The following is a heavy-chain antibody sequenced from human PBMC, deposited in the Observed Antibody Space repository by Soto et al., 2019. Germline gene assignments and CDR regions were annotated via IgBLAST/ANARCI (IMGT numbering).Heavy chain of an antibody. CDR3: ARGQRSYDFWSGYSYNWFDP. J-gene: IGHJ5*02. CDR2: MNPNSGNT. Sequence: ASVKVSCKASGYTFTSYDINWVRQATGQGLEWMGWMNPNSGNTGYAQKFQGRVTMTRNTSISTAYMELSSLRSEDTAVYYCARGQRSYDFWSGYSYNWFDPWGQGTLVTVSS. V-gene: IGHV1-8*01. CDR1: GYTFTSYD. D-gene: IGHD3-3*01.